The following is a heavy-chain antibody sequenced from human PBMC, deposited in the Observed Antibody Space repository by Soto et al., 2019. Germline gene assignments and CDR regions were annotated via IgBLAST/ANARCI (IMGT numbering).Heavy chain of an antibody. D-gene: IGHD3-3*01. V-gene: IGHV4-39*01. CDR1: GGSISSSSYY. CDR3: ARLELRFYFDY. Sequence: KPSETLSLTCTVSGGSISSSSYYWGWIRQPPGKGLEWIGSIYYSGSTYYNPSLKSRVTISVDTSKNQFSLKLSSVTAADTAVYYRARLELRFYFDYWGQGTLVTVSS. CDR2: IYYSGST. J-gene: IGHJ4*02.